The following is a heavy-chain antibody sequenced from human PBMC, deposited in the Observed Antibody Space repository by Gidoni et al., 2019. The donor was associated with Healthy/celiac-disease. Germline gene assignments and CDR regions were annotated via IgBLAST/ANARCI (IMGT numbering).Heavy chain of an antibody. V-gene: IGHV3-23*01. D-gene: IGHD6-19*01. Sequence: EVQLLESGGGLVQPGGSLRLHYAASGLPCSSEAMSWVRQAPGKGLEWVSAISGICGSTYYADSVKGRFTISRDNSKNSLYLQMNSLRAEATAVYYCAKFSGWYDVRTDYGMDVWGQVTTVTVSS. CDR3: AKFSGWYDVRTDYGMDV. CDR2: ISGICGST. CDR1: GLPCSSEA. J-gene: IGHJ6*02.